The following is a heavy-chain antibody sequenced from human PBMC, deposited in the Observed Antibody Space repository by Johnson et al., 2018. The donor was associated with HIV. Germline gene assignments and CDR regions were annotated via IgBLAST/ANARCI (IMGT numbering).Heavy chain of an antibody. CDR2: ISYDGSNK. CDR3: ARVLGTSDAFDI. CDR1: GFTFSNYA. V-gene: IGHV3-30-3*01. J-gene: IGHJ3*02. D-gene: IGHD1-1*01. Sequence: QMLLVESGGGVVQPGRSLRLSCAASGFTFSNYAMHWVRQAPGKGLEWVTFISYDGSNKYYADSMRGRFTISRNNAKNSLYLQMNSLRAEDTGVYYCARVLGTSDAFDIWGQGTMVTVS.